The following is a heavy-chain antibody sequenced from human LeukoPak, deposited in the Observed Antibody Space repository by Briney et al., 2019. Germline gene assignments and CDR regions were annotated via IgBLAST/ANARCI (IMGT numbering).Heavy chain of an antibody. V-gene: IGHV3-43*02. CDR1: GFLFA. Sequence: GGSLRLSCAAPGFLFAIHWVRQAPGKGLEWVSLISGDGGSTFYADSVRGRFTISRDNTRKSLSLQMCSLRSEDTALYYCARESETSGWYDYWGQGTLVTVSS. J-gene: IGHJ4*02. D-gene: IGHD6-19*01. CDR2: ISGDGGST. CDR3: ARESETSGWYDY.